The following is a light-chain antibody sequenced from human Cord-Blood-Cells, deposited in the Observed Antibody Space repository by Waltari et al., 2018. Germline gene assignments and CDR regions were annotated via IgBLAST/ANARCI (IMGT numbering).Light chain of an antibody. Sequence: QSALTQPRSVSGSPGQPVTIACTGTSSDVGGYNYVSWYQQHPGKAPKLMVYDVSTRPSGVPHRLSGTKSGNTASLTIYGLQAEDEADYYCCSYAGSYPHVFGTATKVNVL. CDR3: CSYAGSYPHV. V-gene: IGLV2-11*01. J-gene: IGLJ1*01. CDR2: DVS. CDR1: SSDVGGYNY.